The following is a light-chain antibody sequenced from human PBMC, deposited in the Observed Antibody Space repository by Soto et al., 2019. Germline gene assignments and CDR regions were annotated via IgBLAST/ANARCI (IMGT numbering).Light chain of an antibody. CDR3: SSYADRNNLV. CDR2: EVS. CDR1: LTDIGTYYY. V-gene: IGLV2-8*01. Sequence: QSALTQPPSASGSLGQSVTISCTGTLTDIGTYYYVSWYQQHPGKAPKLIIYEVSERPSGVPDRFSGSKSGNTASLTVSGLQAGDEADYYCSSYADRNNLVFGGGTKLTVL. J-gene: IGLJ2*01.